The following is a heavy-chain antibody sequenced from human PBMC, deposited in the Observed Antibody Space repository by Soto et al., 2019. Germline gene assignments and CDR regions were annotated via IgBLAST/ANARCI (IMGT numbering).Heavy chain of an antibody. J-gene: IGHJ4*02. CDR2: MSYSGST. Sequence: QLQLQESGPGLVKPSETLSLTRTVSGGSLSSSSSYWGWIRQPPGKGLEWIGSMSYSGSTYHNPSLKSRVTLSVDTSQSRFSLKLTSVTAADTAVYYCARHRVPSVYDPIPGCFDSWGQGILVTASS. CDR3: ARHRVPSVYDPIPGCFDS. D-gene: IGHD5-12*01. V-gene: IGHV4-39*01. CDR1: GGSLSSSSSY.